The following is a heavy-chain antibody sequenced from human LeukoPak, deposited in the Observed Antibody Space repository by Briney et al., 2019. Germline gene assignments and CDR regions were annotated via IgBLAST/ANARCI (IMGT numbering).Heavy chain of an antibody. J-gene: IGHJ4*02. Sequence: VASVKVSCKASGYIFTSYYMHWVRQAPGPGLEWMGWINPNTGSTNFAQKFQGRIAMMRATSITTFYMELNSLRSDDTAVYYCARSVSISPMFDYWGQGTLIPVSS. CDR1: GYIFTSYY. V-gene: IGHV1-2*02. CDR2: INPNTGST. D-gene: IGHD2-21*01. CDR3: ARSVSISPMFDY.